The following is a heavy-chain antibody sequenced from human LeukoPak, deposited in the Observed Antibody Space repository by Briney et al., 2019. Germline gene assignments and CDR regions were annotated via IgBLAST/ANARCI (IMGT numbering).Heavy chain of an antibody. Sequence: SSVKVSCRASGGTFSSYAISWVRQAPGQGLEWMGRIIPILGIANYAQKFQGTVTITADKPTSTAYMELSSLRSEDTAVYYCARDTGSIAAALDYWGQGTLVTVSS. CDR3: ARDTGSIAAALDY. D-gene: IGHD6-13*01. CDR2: IIPILGIA. CDR1: GGTFSSYA. J-gene: IGHJ4*02. V-gene: IGHV1-69*04.